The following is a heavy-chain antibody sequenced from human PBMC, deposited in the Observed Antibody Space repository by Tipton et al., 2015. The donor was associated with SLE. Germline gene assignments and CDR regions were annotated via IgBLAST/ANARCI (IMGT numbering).Heavy chain of an antibody. Sequence: TLSLTCTVSGGSISSGDYYWSWIRQPPGKGLEWVGYIYTSGSTNYNPSLKSRVTISVDTSKNQFSLKLSSVTAADTAVYYCARDLGGYGGSLDAFDIWGQGTMVTVSS. J-gene: IGHJ3*02. CDR3: ARDLGGYGGSLDAFDI. D-gene: IGHD4-23*01. CDR2: IYTSGST. CDR1: GGSISSGDYY. V-gene: IGHV4-61*08.